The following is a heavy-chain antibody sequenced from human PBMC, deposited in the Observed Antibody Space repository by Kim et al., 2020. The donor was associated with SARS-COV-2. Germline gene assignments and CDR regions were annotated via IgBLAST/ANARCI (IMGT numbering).Heavy chain of an antibody. D-gene: IGHD2-21*01. CDR2: ISYDGSNK. Sequence: GGSLRLSCAASGFTFSSYAMHWVRQAPGKGLEWVAVISYDGSNKYYADSVKGRFTISRDNSKNTLYLQMNSLRAEDTAVYYCAREDGHIDYWGQGTLVTVSS. CDR3: AREDGHIDY. V-gene: IGHV3-30*04. CDR1: GFTFSSYA. J-gene: IGHJ4*02.